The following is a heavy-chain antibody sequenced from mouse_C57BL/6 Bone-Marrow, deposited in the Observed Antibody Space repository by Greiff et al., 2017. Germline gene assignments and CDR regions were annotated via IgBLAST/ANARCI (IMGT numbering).Heavy chain of an antibody. Sequence: EVQLVESGPELVKPGASVKMSCKASGYTFTDYNMHWVKQSHGKSLEWIGYINPNNGGTSYNQKFKGKATLTVNKSSSTAYMELRSLTSEDSAVYYCARQDYGSSTWFAYWGQGTLVTVSA. CDR2: INPNNGGT. V-gene: IGHV1-22*01. D-gene: IGHD1-1*01. CDR1: GYTFTDYN. J-gene: IGHJ3*01. CDR3: ARQDYGSSTWFAY.